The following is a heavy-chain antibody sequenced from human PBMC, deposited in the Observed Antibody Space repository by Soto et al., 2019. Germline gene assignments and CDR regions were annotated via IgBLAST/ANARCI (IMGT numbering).Heavy chain of an antibody. CDR1: GFSLGSYA. CDR3: ARWSYLDY. J-gene: IGHJ4*02. Sequence: GGSLRLSCAASGFSLGSYALSWVRQAPGKGLEWVSTISGSDGKTFYADSVKGRFSISRDTSQSTLYLQMNSLRADDTAMYYCARWSYLDYWGQGTRVTVSS. CDR2: ISGSDGKT. D-gene: IGHD3-3*01. V-gene: IGHV3-23*01.